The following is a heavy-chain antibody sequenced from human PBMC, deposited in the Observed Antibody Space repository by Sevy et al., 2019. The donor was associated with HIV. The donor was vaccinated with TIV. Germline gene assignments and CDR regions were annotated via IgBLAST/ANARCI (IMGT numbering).Heavy chain of an antibody. CDR1: GFTFSTYG. V-gene: IGHV3-30*18. J-gene: IGHJ4*02. D-gene: IGHD2-15*01. Sequence: GGCLRLSCAASGFTFSTYGMHWVRQAPGKGLEWVAVLSYDGREKYYGNSVKGRFTISRDNSKNTLYLQMNSLRDEDTAVSYCAKVGPHCSGGTFYHPLFDYCGQGTLVTVSS. CDR3: AKVGPHCSGGTFYHPLFDY. CDR2: LSYDGREK.